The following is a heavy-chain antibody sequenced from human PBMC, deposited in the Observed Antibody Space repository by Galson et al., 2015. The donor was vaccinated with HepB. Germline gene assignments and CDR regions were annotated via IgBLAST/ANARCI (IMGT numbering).Heavy chain of an antibody. V-gene: IGHV7-4-1*02. D-gene: IGHD3-3*01. CDR2: MNTNTGKP. CDR1: GYTFTGYV. J-gene: IGHJ6*03. CDR3: ARSPLRFLDWLPYYDYYYMDV. Sequence: SVKVSCKASGYTFTGYVVNWVRQAPGQGLEWMGWMNTNTGKPTYAPGFAGRFVFSLHTSVTTAYLQISSLETDDTAVYYCARSPLRFLDWLPYYDYYYMDVWGEGTTVTVSS.